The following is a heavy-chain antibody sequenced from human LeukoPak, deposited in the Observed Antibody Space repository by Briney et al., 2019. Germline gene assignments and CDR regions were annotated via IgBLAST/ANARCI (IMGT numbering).Heavy chain of an antibody. CDR1: GGSFSRNA. D-gene: IGHD2-2*02. CDR2: FIPILGIA. V-gene: IGHV1-69*04. CDR3: ARIQAVGVPVAIDAYYSYGMDV. Sequence: GASVNVSCKASGGSFSRNAISWVRQAPGQGLEWMGRFIPILGIATYAQKFQGRVTITADRSTSTAYMELSSLRSEDTAVYYCARIQAVGVPVAIDAYYSYGMDVWGQGTAVTVSS. J-gene: IGHJ6*02.